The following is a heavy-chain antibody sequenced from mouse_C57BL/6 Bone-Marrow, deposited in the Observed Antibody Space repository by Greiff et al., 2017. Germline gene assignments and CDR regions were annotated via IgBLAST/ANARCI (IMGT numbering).Heavy chain of an antibody. Sequence: QVQLKESGAELARPGASVKLSCKASGYTFTSYGISWVKQRTGQGLEWIGEIYPRSGNTYYNEKVKGKATLTADKSSSTAYMELRSLTSEDSAVYFCARPRYGFNFDYWGQGTTLTVSS. V-gene: IGHV1-81*01. J-gene: IGHJ2*01. D-gene: IGHD2-2*01. CDR1: GYTFTSYG. CDR2: IYPRSGNT. CDR3: ARPRYGFNFDY.